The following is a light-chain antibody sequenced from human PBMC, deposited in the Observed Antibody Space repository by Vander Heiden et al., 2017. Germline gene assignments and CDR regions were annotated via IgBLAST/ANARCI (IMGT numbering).Light chain of an antibody. J-gene: IGKJ4*01. CDR3: LQRNIWPLT. CDR2: DAS. CDR1: QSVVRY. Sequence: DIVLPQPPATLSLSPGERATLSCRASQSVVRYLAWYQQRPGQAPRLLIYDASKRATGIPARFSGSGSGTDFTLTISSLQSEDSAVYYCLQRNIWPLTFGGGTRVEIK. V-gene: IGKV3-11*01.